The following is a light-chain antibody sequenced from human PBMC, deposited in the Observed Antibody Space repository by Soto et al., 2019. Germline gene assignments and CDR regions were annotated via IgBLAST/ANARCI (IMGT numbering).Light chain of an antibody. CDR2: AAS. CDR1: QGISSY. J-gene: IGKJ1*01. V-gene: IGKV1-8*01. CDR3: QQYYSYPWT. Sequence: AIRMTQSPSSFSASTGDXVTITCRASQGISSYLAWYQQKPGKAPKLLIYAASTLQSGVPSRFSGSGSGTDFTLTISCLQSEDFATYYCQQYYSYPWTFGQGTKVEIK.